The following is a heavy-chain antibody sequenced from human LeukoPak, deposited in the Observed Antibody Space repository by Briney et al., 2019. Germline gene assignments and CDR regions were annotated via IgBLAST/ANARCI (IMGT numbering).Heavy chain of an antibody. CDR3: ARIRDGYNLSLRGNPSDYYYYMDV. Sequence: PSETLSLTCTVSGGSISSYYWSWIRQPAGKGLEWIGRIYTSGSTNYNPSLKSRVTMSVDTSKNQFSLKLSSVTAADTAVYYCARIRDGYNLSLRGNPSDYYYYMDVWGKGTTVTVSS. CDR1: GGSISSYY. V-gene: IGHV4-4*07. D-gene: IGHD5-24*01. CDR2: IYTSGST. J-gene: IGHJ6*03.